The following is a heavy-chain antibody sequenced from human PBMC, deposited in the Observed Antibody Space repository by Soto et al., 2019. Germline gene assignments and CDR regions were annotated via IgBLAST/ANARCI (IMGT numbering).Heavy chain of an antibody. D-gene: IGHD3-9*01. V-gene: IGHV3-21*01. CDR1: GFTFSSYS. CDR2: ISSSSSYI. Sequence: EVQLVESGGGLVKPGGSLRLSCAASGFTFSSYSMNWVRQAPGKGLEWVSSISSSSSYIYYADSVKGRFTISRDNAKNARYLQVNGMRAGATAVSYCASDQNDILTNFDSWGQGTLVTVSS. CDR3: ASDQNDILTNFDS. J-gene: IGHJ4*02.